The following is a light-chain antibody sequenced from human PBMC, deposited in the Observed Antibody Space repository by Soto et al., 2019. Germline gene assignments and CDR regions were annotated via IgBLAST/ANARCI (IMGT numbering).Light chain of an antibody. CDR2: GAS. V-gene: IGKV3-20*01. CDR1: QSVSSSY. J-gene: IGKJ3*01. CDR3: QLYGTSPFT. Sequence: EIVLTQSPGTLSLTPEERATLSCRASQSVSSSYLAWYQQKPGQAPRLLIYGASSRATGIPDRFSGSGSGTDFTLTISRLKPEDFAVYYCQLYGTSPFTFGPGTKVDIK.